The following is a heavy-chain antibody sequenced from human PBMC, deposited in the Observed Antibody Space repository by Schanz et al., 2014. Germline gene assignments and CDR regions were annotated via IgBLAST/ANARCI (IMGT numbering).Heavy chain of an antibody. CDR2: MWNDGIKT. CDR1: TSLFSRSV. D-gene: IGHD6-19*01. V-gene: IGHV3-33*06. CDR3: AKDVRPVANTVHFYYMDV. J-gene: IGHJ6*02. Sequence: VQLVESGGGVVQPGRSLTLSCAVSTSLFSRSVIHWVRQAPGKGLEWVAVMWNDGIKTHYADSGKGRFTISRDNSKNTLYLQMNSLRAEDTTVDYCAKDVRPVANTVHFYYMDVWGQGTTXTVSS.